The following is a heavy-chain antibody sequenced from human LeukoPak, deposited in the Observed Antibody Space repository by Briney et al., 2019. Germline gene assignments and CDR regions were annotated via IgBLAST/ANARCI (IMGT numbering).Heavy chain of an antibody. D-gene: IGHD2-15*01. V-gene: IGHV1-2*02. CDR2: INPNNGDT. Sequence: ASVKVSCKASGFTFTGYYIHWVRQAPGQGLEWMGWINPNNGDTNYAQKFQGRVTMTRDTSISTAYMELSRLRSDDTAVYYCARGLSGPYYYYYMDVWGKGTTVTVSS. CDR3: ARGLSGPYYYYYMDV. CDR1: GFTFTGYY. J-gene: IGHJ6*03.